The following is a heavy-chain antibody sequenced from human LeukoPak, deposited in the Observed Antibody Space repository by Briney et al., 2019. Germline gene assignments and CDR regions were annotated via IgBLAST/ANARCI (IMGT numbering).Heavy chain of an antibody. J-gene: IGHJ6*02. CDR1: GFTFSTYG. D-gene: IGHD6-19*01. Sequence: GGSLRLSCAASGFTFSTYGMHWVRQAPGKGLEWVALITNDGSLKYYGDSAKGRFTISRDNPKNTLSLQMNSLRAEDTAVYYCAREGDSSGWWLDYYYGMDVWGQGTTVTVSS. CDR2: ITNDGSLK. CDR3: AREGDSSGWWLDYYYGMDV. V-gene: IGHV3-33*01.